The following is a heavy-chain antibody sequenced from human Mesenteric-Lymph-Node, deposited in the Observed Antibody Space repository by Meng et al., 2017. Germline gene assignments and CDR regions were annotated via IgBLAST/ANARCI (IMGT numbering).Heavy chain of an antibody. CDR1: GGSISSSSYY. V-gene: IGHV4-39*07. Sequence: SETLSLTCTVSGGSISSSSYYWGWIRQPPGKGLEWIGSIYYSGSTYYNPSLKSRVTISVDTSKNQFSLKLSSVTAADTAVYYCARRLVWFGEYDLWGLGTLVTVSS. D-gene: IGHD3-10*01. J-gene: IGHJ2*01. CDR3: ARRLVWFGEYDL. CDR2: IYYSGST.